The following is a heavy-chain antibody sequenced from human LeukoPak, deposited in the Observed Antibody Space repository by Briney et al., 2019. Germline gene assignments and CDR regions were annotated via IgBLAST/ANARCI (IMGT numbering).Heavy chain of an antibody. D-gene: IGHD5-12*01. Sequence: SVRVSCKASGGTFSSYAISWVRQAPGQGLEWMGRIIPIFGTANYAQKFQGRVTITTDESTNTAYMELSSLRSEDTAVYYCARDLSGLADYWGQGTLVTVSS. CDR2: IIPIFGTA. V-gene: IGHV1-69*05. J-gene: IGHJ4*02. CDR1: GGTFSSYA. CDR3: ARDLSGLADY.